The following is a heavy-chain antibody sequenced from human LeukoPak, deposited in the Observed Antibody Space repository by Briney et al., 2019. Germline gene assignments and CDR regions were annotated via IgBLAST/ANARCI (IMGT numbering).Heavy chain of an antibody. CDR1: GDTFTGYY. D-gene: IGHD2-2*01. CDR2: INPNSGGT. J-gene: IGHJ6*02. CDR3: ARAPVVPRLLTGYGMDV. Sequence: AASVKVSCKASGDTFTGYYMHWVRQAPGQGLEWMGWINPNSGGTNYAQKFQGRVTMTRDTSISTAYMELSRLRSDDTAVYYCARAPVVPRLLTGYGMDVWGQGTTVSVSS. V-gene: IGHV1-2*02.